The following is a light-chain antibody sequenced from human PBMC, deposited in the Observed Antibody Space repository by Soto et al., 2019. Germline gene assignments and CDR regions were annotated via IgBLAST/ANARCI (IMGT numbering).Light chain of an antibody. J-gene: IGKJ1*01. CDR2: NAS. CDR1: PTINNW. CDR3: QHNNLYSGT. Sequence: DIQMTQSPSTLSASVGDSVTITCRASPTINNWLAWYQQKPGKAPKLLIYNASSFESGVPSRFCGSGFGTDFTHTISILQPDDFANYNCQHNNLYSGTFGQGTKVDIK. V-gene: IGKV1-5*01.